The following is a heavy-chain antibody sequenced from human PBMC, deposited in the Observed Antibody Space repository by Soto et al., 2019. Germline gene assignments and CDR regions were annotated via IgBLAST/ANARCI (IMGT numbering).Heavy chain of an antibody. J-gene: IGHJ6*02. CDR2: IYCSGST. CDR3: RRSSRYSTDV. CDR1: GGSISSGDYY. V-gene: IGHV4-30-4*01. Sequence: PSETLSLTCTVSGGSISSGDYYWSLIRQPPGKGMEWIGYIYCSGSTYYNPSLKSQVTISVDTSKNQFSLNVISATAADTAVYYCRRSSRYSTDVWGQGTTVTVS. D-gene: IGHD6-13*01.